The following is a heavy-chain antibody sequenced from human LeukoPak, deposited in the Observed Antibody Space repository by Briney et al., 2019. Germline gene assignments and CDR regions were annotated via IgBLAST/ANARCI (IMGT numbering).Heavy chain of an antibody. CDR1: GYTFTGYY. Sequence: ASVKVSCKASGYTFTGYYMHWVRQAPGQGLEWMGWINPNSGGTNYAQKFQGRVTMTRDTSISTAYMELSRLRSDDTAVYYCARGSTDYYGSGSYPYWGQRSLVTVSS. CDR2: INPNSGGT. V-gene: IGHV1-2*02. CDR3: ARGSTDYYGSGSYPY. D-gene: IGHD3-10*01. J-gene: IGHJ4*02.